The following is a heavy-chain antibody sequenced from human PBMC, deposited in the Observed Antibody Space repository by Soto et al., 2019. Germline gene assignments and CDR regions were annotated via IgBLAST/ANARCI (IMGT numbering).Heavy chain of an antibody. J-gene: IGHJ3*01. CDR1: GFTFGNYA. Sequence: DVQLLESGGGLVQPGGPLRLACAASGFTFGNYAINWVRLAPGKGLEWVSGISGGGGSTYYADSVKGRFTIFRDTSKNTVFLQMNSLRADDTAVYYCAKGFIVVVTVLRPDDAFDVWGQGTMVTVSS. CDR2: ISGGGGST. CDR3: AKGFIVVVTVLRPDDAFDV. V-gene: IGHV3-23*01. D-gene: IGHD2-21*02.